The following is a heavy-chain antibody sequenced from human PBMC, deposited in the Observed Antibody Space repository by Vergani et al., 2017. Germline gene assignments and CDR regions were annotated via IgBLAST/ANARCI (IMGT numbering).Heavy chain of an antibody. Sequence: VQVVESGGGVVQPGRSLRLSCAASGFTFSSYGMHWVRQAPGKGLEWVAVIWYDGSNKYYADSVKGRFTISRDNSKNTLYLQMNSLRAEDTAVYYCAKDYGGNSGAFDIWGQGTMVTVSS. D-gene: IGHD4-23*01. J-gene: IGHJ3*02. CDR1: GFTFSSYG. CDR2: IWYDGSNK. CDR3: AKDYGGNSGAFDI. V-gene: IGHV3-33*06.